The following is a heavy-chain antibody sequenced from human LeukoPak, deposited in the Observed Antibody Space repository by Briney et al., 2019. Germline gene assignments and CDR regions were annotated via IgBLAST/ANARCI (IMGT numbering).Heavy chain of an antibody. Sequence: SETLSLTCTVSGGSISSGSYYWSWIRQPAGKGLEWIGRIYTSGSTYYNPSLKSRVTISVDTSKNQFSLKLSPVTAADTAVYYCARTIPMIVVVSAFDIWGQGTMVTVSS. V-gene: IGHV4-61*02. CDR3: ARTIPMIVVVSAFDI. CDR1: GGSISSGSYY. J-gene: IGHJ3*02. CDR2: IYTSGST. D-gene: IGHD3-22*01.